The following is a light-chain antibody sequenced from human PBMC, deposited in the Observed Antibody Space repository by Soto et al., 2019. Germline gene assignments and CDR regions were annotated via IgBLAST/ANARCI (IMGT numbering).Light chain of an antibody. V-gene: IGLV1-44*01. Sequence: QSALTQPPSASGTPGQRVTISCSGSSSNIGSYTVNWYQQLPGTAPKLLMYTNNQRPSGVPDRFSGSKSATSASLAISGLQSEDEADYYCAAWDDSLNGVVFGGGTKLTVL. CDR1: SSNIGSYT. CDR3: AAWDDSLNGVV. CDR2: TNN. J-gene: IGLJ2*01.